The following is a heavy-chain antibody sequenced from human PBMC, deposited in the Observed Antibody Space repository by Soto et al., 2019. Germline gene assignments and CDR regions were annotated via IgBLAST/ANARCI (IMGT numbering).Heavy chain of an antibody. V-gene: IGHV1-18*01. CDR2: ISAYNGNT. J-gene: IGHJ5*02. D-gene: IGHD4-4*01. CDR3: ARGNDYSNYVHTNWFDP. CDR1: GYTFTSYG. Sequence: GASVKVSCKASGYTFTSYGISWVRQAPGQGLEWMGWISAYNGNTNYAQKLQGRVTMTTDTSTSTAYTELRSLRSDDTAVYYCARGNDYSNYVHTNWFDPWGQGTLVTVSS.